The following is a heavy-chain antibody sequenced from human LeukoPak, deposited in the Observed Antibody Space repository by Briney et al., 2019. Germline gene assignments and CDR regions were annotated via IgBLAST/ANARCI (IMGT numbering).Heavy chain of an antibody. V-gene: IGHV4-59*01. Sequence: SETLSLTCTVSRGSISPNYWTWICQPPGKGLEWIGYIYYIGSTNYNPSLKSRVTISLDTSRNQFSLRLSSVTAADTAVYYCARLLDYDSSGYPDTFDIWGQGTMVTVSS. CDR1: RGSISPNY. CDR2: IYYIGST. J-gene: IGHJ3*02. CDR3: ARLLDYDSSGYPDTFDI. D-gene: IGHD3-22*01.